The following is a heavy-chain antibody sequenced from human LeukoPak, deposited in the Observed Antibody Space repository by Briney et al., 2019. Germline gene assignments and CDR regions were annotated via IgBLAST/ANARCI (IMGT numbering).Heavy chain of an antibody. J-gene: IGHJ4*02. D-gene: IGHD2-15*01. Sequence: GASVKVSCKASGYTFIGYYMHWVRQAPGQGLEWMGIINPSGGSTNYAQKFQGRVTMTRDTSTSTVYMELSGLRSEDTAVYYCARRYCSGGDCPLGYWGQGTLVTVSS. V-gene: IGHV1-46*01. CDR1: GYTFIGYY. CDR2: INPSGGST. CDR3: ARRYCSGGDCPLGY.